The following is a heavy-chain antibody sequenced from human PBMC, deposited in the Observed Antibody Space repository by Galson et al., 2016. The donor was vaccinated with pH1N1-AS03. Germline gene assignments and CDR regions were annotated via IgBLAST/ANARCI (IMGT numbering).Heavy chain of an antibody. CDR3: ARRYYFDY. V-gene: IGHV1-46*01. CDR2: IDPSGGPT. CDR1: GYTLTRYY. Sequence: SVKVSCKASGYTLTRYYMHWVRQAPGQGLERMGIIDPSGGPTTYAPKFQGRITITTDTSTNTVYMELVSLRSEDTAVYYCARRYYFDYWGQGTLVTVSS. D-gene: IGHD3-16*02. J-gene: IGHJ4*02.